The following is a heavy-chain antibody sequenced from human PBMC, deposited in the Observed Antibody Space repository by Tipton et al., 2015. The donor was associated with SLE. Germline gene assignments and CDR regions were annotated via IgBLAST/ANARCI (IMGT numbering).Heavy chain of an antibody. CDR3: ASRIGGGYFDY. CDR1: GFTFSSYA. J-gene: IGHJ4*02. V-gene: IGHV3-23*03. CDR2: IYSGGSST. Sequence: GSLRLSCAASGFTFSSYAMSWVRQAPGKGLEWVSVIYSGGSSTYYADSVKGRFTISRDNSKNTLYLQMNSLRAEDTAVYYCASRIGGGYFDYWGQGTLVTVSS. D-gene: IGHD3-16*01.